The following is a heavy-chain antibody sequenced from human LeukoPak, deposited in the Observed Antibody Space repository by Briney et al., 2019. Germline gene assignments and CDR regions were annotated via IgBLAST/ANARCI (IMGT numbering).Heavy chain of an antibody. D-gene: IGHD2-2*02. J-gene: IGHJ4*02. CDR1: GYTFTGYY. Sequence: ASVKVSCKASGYTFTGYYMHWVRQAPGQGLEWMGWINPNSGGTNYAQKFQGRVTMTRDTSISTAYMELSRLRSDDTAVCYCARAGRIVVVPAAIVYWGQGTLVTVSS. V-gene: IGHV1-2*02. CDR3: ARAGRIVVVPAAIVY. CDR2: INPNSGGT.